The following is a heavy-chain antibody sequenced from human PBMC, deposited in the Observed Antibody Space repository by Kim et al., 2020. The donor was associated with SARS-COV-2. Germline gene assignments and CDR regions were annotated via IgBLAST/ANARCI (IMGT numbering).Heavy chain of an antibody. Sequence: SETLSLTCTVSGGSISSSSYYWGWIRQPPGKGLEWIGSIYYSGSTYYNPSLKSRVTISVDTSKNQFSLKLSSVTAADTAVYYCARRGYSYCFGGRGGWYFDYWGQGTLVTVSS. CDR1: GGSISSSSYY. CDR3: ARRGYSYCFGGRGGWYFDY. J-gene: IGHJ4*02. CDR2: IYYSGST. D-gene: IGHD5-18*01. V-gene: IGHV4-39*01.